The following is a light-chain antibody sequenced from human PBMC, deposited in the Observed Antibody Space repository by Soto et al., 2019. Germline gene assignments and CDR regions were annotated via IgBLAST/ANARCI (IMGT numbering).Light chain of an antibody. CDR3: CSYAGSYSYV. V-gene: IGLV2-11*01. Sequence: QSALTQPRSVSGSPGQSVSISGTEPSSVVGDYKYVSWYRQHPGKAPKLIIYDVSDRPSGVPDRFSGSKSGNTASLTISGLQAEDEADYYCCSYAGSYSYVFGPGTKLTVL. CDR1: SSVVGDYKY. J-gene: IGLJ1*01. CDR2: DVS.